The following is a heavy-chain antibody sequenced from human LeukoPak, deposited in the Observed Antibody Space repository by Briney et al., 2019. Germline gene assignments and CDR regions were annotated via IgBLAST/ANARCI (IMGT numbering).Heavy chain of an antibody. CDR1: GGSFSGYY. D-gene: IGHD3-10*01. CDR3: ARAITMVRGAPYWFDP. V-gene: IGHV4-59*01. Sequence: SETLSLTCAVYGGSFSGYYWSWIRQPSGKGLEWIGYIYYSGSTNYNPSLKSRVTISVDTSKNQFSLKLSSVTAADTAVYYCARAITMVRGAPYWFDPWGQGTLVTVSS. CDR2: IYYSGST. J-gene: IGHJ5*02.